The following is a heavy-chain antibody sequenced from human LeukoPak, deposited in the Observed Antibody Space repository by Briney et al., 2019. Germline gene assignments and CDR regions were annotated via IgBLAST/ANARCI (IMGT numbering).Heavy chain of an antibody. CDR3: ARDYSNYAHNFDY. CDR2: MNPNSGNT. CDR1: GYTFTSYD. J-gene: IGHJ4*02. V-gene: IGHV1-8*03. Sequence: ASVKVSCKASGYTFTSYDINRVRQATGQGLEWMGWMNPNSGNTGYAQKFQGRVTITRNTSISTAYMELSSLRSEDTAVYYCARDYSNYAHNFDYWGQGTLVTVSS. D-gene: IGHD4-11*01.